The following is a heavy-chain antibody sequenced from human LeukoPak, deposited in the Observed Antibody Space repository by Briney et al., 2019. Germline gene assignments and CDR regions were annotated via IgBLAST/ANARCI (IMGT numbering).Heavy chain of an antibody. D-gene: IGHD5-18*01. Sequence: SDTLSLNCAVYGGPFSGFYWRWIRHPPGQGLLWIVDINHSGGTNYNPSLKSRVTISVDTSKNQFSLKLSSVTAADTAVYYCARARQIQLWHNMPFNYWGQGSLVTVSS. V-gene: IGHV4-34*01. CDR3: ARARQIQLWHNMPFNY. CDR1: GGPFSGFY. J-gene: IGHJ4*02. CDR2: INHSGGT.